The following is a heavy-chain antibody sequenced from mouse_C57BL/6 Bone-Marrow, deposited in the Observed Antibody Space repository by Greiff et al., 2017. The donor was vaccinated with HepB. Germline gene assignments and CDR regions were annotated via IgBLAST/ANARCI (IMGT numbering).Heavy chain of an antibody. Sequence: EVQRVESGEGLVKPGGSLKLSCAASGFTFSSYAMSWVRQTPEKRLEWVAYISSGGDYIYYADTVKGRFTISRDNARNTLYLQMSSLKSEDTAMYYCTRDCGLGLRFAYWGQGTLVTVSA. CDR2: ISSGGDYI. CDR1: GFTFSSYA. CDR3: TRDCGLGLRFAY. J-gene: IGHJ3*01. D-gene: IGHD4-1*01. V-gene: IGHV5-9-1*02.